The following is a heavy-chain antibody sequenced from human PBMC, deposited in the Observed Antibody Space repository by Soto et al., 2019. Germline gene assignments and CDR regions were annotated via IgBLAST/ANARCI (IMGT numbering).Heavy chain of an antibody. CDR3: ARANLAARGWSDP. V-gene: IGHV1-69*06. D-gene: IGHD6-13*01. CDR2: IIPIFGTA. J-gene: IGHJ5*02. CDR1: GGTFSSYA. Sequence: ASVKVSCKASGGTFSSYAISWVRQAPGQGLEWMGGIIPIFGTANYAQKFQGRVTITADKSTSTAYMELSSLRSEDTAVYYCARANLAARGWSDPWGQGTLVTVSS.